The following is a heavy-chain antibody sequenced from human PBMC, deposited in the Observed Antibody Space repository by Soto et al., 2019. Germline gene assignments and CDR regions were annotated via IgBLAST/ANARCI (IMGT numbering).Heavy chain of an antibody. CDR1: GGSISSGDYY. Sequence: QVQLQESGPGLVKPSQTLSLTCTVSGGSISSGDYYWSWIRQPPGKGLEWIGYIYYSGSTYYNPSLRSRVTISVDTSKNHFSLKLSSVTAADTAVYYCARATFWVYVSKMDVWGQGTTVTVSS. J-gene: IGHJ6*02. CDR3: ARATFWVYVSKMDV. V-gene: IGHV4-30-4*01. CDR2: IYYSGST. D-gene: IGHD3-16*01.